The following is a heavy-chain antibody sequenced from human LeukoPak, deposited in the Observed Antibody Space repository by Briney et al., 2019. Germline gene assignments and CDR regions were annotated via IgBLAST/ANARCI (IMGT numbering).Heavy chain of an antibody. J-gene: IGHJ3*02. CDR3: ARRLWPKDAFDI. V-gene: IGHV4-39*01. D-gene: IGHD2-21*01. CDR1: GGSISSSSYY. Sequence: PSETLSLTCTVSGGSISSSSYYWGWIRQPPGKGLEWIGIIYYSGSTYYNPFLKSRVTISVATSKNQFSLKLSSVTAADTAVYYCARRLWPKDAFDIWGQGTMVTVSS. CDR2: IYYSGST.